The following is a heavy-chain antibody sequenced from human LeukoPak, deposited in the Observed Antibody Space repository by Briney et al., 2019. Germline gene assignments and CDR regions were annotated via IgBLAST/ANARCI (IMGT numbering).Heavy chain of an antibody. J-gene: IGHJ6*02. CDR3: ARDMGRPSYGSVNHNLYFYYYYGMDV. D-gene: IGHD3-10*01. CDR1: GYTFTGYY. V-gene: IGHV1-2*02. CDR2: INPNSGDT. Sequence: ASVKVSCKASGYTFTGYYMNWVRQAPGQGPEWMGWINPNSGDTSYAQRFQGRVTMTRDKSVSTAYMELRSLTSDDTAVYFRARDMGRPSYGSVNHNLYFYYYYGMDVWGQGTTVTVSS.